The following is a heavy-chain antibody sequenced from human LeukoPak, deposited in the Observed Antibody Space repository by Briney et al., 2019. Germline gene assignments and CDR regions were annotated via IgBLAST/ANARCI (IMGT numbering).Heavy chain of an antibody. CDR3: ARVGSSSWKASDY. CDR2: ISSSSSYI. J-gene: IGHJ4*02. CDR1: GFTFSSYS. Sequence: GGSLRLSCAASGFTFSSYSMNWVRQAPGKGLEWVSSISSSSSYIYYADSVKGRFTISRDNPKNSLYLQMNSLSAEDTAVYYCARVGSSSWKASDYWGQGTLVTVSS. V-gene: IGHV3-21*01. D-gene: IGHD6-13*01.